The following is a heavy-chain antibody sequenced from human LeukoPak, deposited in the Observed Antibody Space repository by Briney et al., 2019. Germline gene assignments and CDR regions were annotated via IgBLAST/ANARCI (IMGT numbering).Heavy chain of an antibody. Sequence: PGGSLRLSCAASGFTFSSYGMHWVRQAPGKGLEWVAVISYDGSNKYYADSVKGRFTISRDNSKNTLYLQMNSLRAEDTAVYYCARVGLGIDYWGQGTLVTVSS. CDR3: ARVGLGIDY. CDR1: GFTFSSYG. J-gene: IGHJ4*02. CDR2: ISYDGSNK. V-gene: IGHV3-30*03. D-gene: IGHD5/OR15-5a*01.